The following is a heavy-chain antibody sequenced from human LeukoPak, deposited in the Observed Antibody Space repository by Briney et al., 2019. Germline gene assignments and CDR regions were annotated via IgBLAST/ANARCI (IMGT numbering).Heavy chain of an antibody. Sequence: SETLSLTCAVYGGSFSGYYWSWIRQPPGKGLEWIGEINHSGSTNYNPSLKSRVTISVDTSKNQFSLKLSSVTAADTAVCYCASLIYYYDSSPGAFDIWGQGTMVTVSS. D-gene: IGHD3-22*01. J-gene: IGHJ3*02. CDR3: ASLIYYYDSSPGAFDI. CDR1: GGSFSGYY. V-gene: IGHV4-34*01. CDR2: INHSGST.